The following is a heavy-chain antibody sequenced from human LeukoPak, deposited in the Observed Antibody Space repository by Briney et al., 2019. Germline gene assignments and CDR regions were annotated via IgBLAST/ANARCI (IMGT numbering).Heavy chain of an antibody. J-gene: IGHJ4*02. CDR2: INHSGST. Sequence: SETLSLTCAVYGGSFSGYHWSWIRQPPGKGLEWIGEINHSGSTNYNPSLKSRVTISVDTSKNQFSLKLSSVTAADTAVYYCASSDIVVVPAAILSYWGQGTLVTVSS. CDR1: GGSFSGYH. V-gene: IGHV4-34*01. D-gene: IGHD2-2*01. CDR3: ASSDIVVVPAAILSY.